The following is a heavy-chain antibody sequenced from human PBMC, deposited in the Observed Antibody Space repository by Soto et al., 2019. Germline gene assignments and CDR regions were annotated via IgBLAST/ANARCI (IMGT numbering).Heavy chain of an antibody. CDR1: GGSISSSSYY. Sequence: QLQLQESGPGLVKPSETLSLTYTVSGGSISSSSYYWGWIRQPPGKGLEWIGSIYNSGSTYYNPSLKRRVPLSVDTSKNQFSLKLSSVTAADTAVYYCATTTAARIDYWGQGTLVTVSS. D-gene: IGHD6-6*01. J-gene: IGHJ4*02. V-gene: IGHV4-39*01. CDR3: ATTTAARIDY. CDR2: IYNSGST.